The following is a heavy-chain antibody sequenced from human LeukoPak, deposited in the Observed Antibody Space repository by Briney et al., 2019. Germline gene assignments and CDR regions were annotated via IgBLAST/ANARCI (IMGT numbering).Heavy chain of an antibody. Sequence: SETLSLTCTVSGGSISSYYWSWIRQPPGKGLEWIGYIYYSGSTNYNPSLKSRVTISVDTSKNQFSLKLSPVTAADTAVYYCAREKYDFWSGYLHNWFDPWGQGTLVTVSS. D-gene: IGHD3-3*01. V-gene: IGHV4-59*01. CDR2: IYYSGST. J-gene: IGHJ5*02. CDR1: GGSISSYY. CDR3: AREKYDFWSGYLHNWFDP.